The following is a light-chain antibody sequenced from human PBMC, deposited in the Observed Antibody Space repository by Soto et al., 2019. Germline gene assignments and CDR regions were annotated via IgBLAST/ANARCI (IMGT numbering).Light chain of an antibody. CDR1: SSDIGSYNY. CDR3: SSYTSSSTYV. Sequence: QSALTQPASVSGSPGQSITISCTGTSSDIGSYNYVSWNQQHPGKAPKLIIYEVSDRPSGVSNRFSGSKSGNTASLTISGLQAEDEADYYCSSYTSSSTYVFGTGTRSPS. CDR2: EVS. J-gene: IGLJ1*01. V-gene: IGLV2-14*01.